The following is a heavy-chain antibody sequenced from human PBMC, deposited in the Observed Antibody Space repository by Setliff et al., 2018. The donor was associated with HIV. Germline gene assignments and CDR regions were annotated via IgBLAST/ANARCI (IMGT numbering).Heavy chain of an antibody. J-gene: IGHJ4*02. CDR2: VYHIGTT. D-gene: IGHD3-3*02. V-gene: IGHV4-4*02. CDR1: GGYISNSNW. Sequence: LSLTCAVSGGYISNSNWWSWVRQPPGKGLEWIGEVYHIGTTNYNPSLKSRVTISVDKSKTYFSLNLTSVTAADTAVYYCARSISGGFTYYFDLWGQGTLVTVSS. CDR3: ARSISGGFTYYFDL.